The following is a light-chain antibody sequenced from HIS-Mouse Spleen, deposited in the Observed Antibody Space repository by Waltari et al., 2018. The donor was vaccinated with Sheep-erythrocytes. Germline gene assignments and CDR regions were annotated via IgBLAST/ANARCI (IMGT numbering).Light chain of an antibody. CDR3: QQYYSTLLT. CDR2: WAS. V-gene: IGKV4-1*01. Sequence: DIVMTQSPDSLAVSLGERAHSNCKSSQSVLYSSNNINSLAWYQQKPGQPPRLLIYWASTRESGVPDRFSGSGSGTDFTLTISSLQAEDVAVYYCQQYYSTLLTFGGGTKVEIK. CDR1: QSVLYSSNNINS. J-gene: IGKJ4*01.